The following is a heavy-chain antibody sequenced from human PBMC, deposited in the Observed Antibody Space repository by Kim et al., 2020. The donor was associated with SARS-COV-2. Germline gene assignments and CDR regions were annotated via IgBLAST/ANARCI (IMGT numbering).Heavy chain of an antibody. CDR2: TYYRSKWYN. D-gene: IGHD4-4*01. J-gene: IGHJ4*02. CDR1: GDNVSGDSVS. V-gene: IGHV6-1*01. Sequence: SQNLSLTCVISGDNVSGDSVSWNCIRQSPSRGLEWLGRTYYRSKWYNDSAVSVKGRITISPATTKNQFSLLVNSVTPEDTAVYYCARDHQYSVDYWGQGTLVTVSS. CDR3: ARDHQYSVDY.